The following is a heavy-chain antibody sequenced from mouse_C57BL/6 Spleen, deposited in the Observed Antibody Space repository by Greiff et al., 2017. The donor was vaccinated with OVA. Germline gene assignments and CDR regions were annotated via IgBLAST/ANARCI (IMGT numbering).Heavy chain of an antibody. Sequence: EVQVVESGGGLVKPGGSLKLSCAASGFTFSSYAMSWVRQTPEKRLEWVATISDGGSYTYYPDNVKGRFTISRDNAKSNLYMQMSHLKSEDTAMYYCAREWTGTGVYAMDYWGQGTSVTVSS. CDR3: AREWTGTGVYAMDY. CDR2: ISDGGSYT. CDR1: GFTFSSYA. V-gene: IGHV5-4*01. J-gene: IGHJ4*01. D-gene: IGHD4-1*01.